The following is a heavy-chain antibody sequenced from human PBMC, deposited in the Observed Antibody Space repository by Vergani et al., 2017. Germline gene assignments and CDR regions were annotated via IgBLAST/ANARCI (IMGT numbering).Heavy chain of an antibody. D-gene: IGHD5-12*01. J-gene: IGHJ4*02. CDR2: IYPGDSDT. CDR3: ARRTRGVATTYYFDY. CDR1: GYSFTSYW. Sequence: EVQLVQSGAEVKKPGESLKISCKGSGYSFTSYWIGWVRQMPGKGLGWVGIIYPGDSDTRYSPSFQGQATISADKSISTAYLQWSSLKASDTAMYYCARRTRGVATTYYFDYWGQGTLVTVSS. V-gene: IGHV5-51*01.